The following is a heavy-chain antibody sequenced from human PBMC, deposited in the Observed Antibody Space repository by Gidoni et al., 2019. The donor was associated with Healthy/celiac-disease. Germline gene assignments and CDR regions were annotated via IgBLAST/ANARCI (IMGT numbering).Heavy chain of an antibody. D-gene: IGHD3-22*01. CDR3: ASLVWDSSGYYYYDY. Sequence: GYSFTSYWIGWVRQMPGKGLEWMGIIYPGDSDTRYSPSFQGQVTISADKSISTAYLQWSSLKASDTAMYYCASLVWDSSGYYYYDYWGQGTLVTVSS. J-gene: IGHJ4*02. CDR2: IYPGDSDT. CDR1: GYSFTSYW. V-gene: IGHV5-51*01.